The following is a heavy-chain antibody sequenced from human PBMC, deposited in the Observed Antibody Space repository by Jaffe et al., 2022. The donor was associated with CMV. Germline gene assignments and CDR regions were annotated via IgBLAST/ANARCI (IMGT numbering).Heavy chain of an antibody. CDR2: ISGSGGST. Sequence: EVQLLESGGGLVQPGGSLRLSCAASGFTFSSYAMSWVRQAPGKGLEWVSAISGSGGSTYYADSVKGRFTISRDNSKNTLYLQMNSLRAEDTAVYYCAKGGGCSSTSCHLKYYYYGMDVWGQGTTVTVSS. CDR3: AKGGGCSSTSCHLKYYYYGMDV. D-gene: IGHD2-2*01. V-gene: IGHV3-23*01. J-gene: IGHJ6*02. CDR1: GFTFSSYA.